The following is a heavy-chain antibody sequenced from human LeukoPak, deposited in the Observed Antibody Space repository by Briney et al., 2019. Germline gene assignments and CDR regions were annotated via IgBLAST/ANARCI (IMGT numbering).Heavy chain of an antibody. CDR1: GFTYSNYA. J-gene: IGHJ6*03. V-gene: IGHV3-23*01. D-gene: IGHD3-22*01. Sequence: TGGSLRLSCAASGFTYSNYAMSWVRQAPGKGLECVSFISGSGVSTYYADSVKGQFIISRDNSRNTLYLQMDSLRSEDTAVYYCAKGSTFYYDSSVYYFYIDVWGKGTTVTVSS. CDR3: AKGSTFYYDSSVYYFYIDV. CDR2: ISGSGVST.